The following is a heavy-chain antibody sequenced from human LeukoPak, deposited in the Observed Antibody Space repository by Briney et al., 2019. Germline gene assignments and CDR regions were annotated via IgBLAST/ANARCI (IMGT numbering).Heavy chain of an antibody. D-gene: IGHD2-2*01. Sequence: PGGSLRLSCAASGFTFSSYGMHWVRQAPGKGLEWVAVISYDGSNKYYADSVKGRFTISRDNSKNTLYLQMNSLRAEDTAVYYCARDLTPQRYCSSTSCSSNYYYYYGMDVWGQGTTVTVSS. CDR2: ISYDGSNK. CDR3: ARDLTPQRYCSSTSCSSNYYYYYGMDV. J-gene: IGHJ6*02. CDR1: GFTFSSYG. V-gene: IGHV3-30*03.